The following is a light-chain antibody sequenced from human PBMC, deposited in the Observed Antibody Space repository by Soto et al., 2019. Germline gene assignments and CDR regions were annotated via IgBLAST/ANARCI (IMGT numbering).Light chain of an antibody. CDR1: QDITSW. J-gene: IGKJ4*01. Sequence: DIQMTQSPPSVSASVGARVTITCRTSQDITSWLAWYQVKPGKGPKLLIYAASRLQSGVPSRFSGSGSGTDFTLTISRLQHQDCETYYCQQADSSPLTLGAGTNVDI. V-gene: IGKV1D-12*01. CDR2: AAS. CDR3: QQADSSPLT.